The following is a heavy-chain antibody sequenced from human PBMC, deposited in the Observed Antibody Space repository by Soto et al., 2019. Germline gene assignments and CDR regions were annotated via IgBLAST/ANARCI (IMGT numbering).Heavy chain of an antibody. CDR2: ISSGSDYI. V-gene: IGHV3-21*04. CDR1: GFTFNTYA. J-gene: IGHJ4*01. CDR3: ASEFCTGGSCYSRIFDY. D-gene: IGHD2-15*01. Sequence: EVQLVESGGGLVKPGGSLRLSCAASGFTFNTYAMHWVRQSPGKGLEWVAFISSGSDYIYYADSVKGRFTISRDNAESSLFLHMTSLRDDDTALYYCASEFCTGGSCYSRIFDYWGHGALVTVSS.